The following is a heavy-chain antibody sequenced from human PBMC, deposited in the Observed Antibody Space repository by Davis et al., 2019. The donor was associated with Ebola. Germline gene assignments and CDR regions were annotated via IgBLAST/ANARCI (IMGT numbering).Heavy chain of an antibody. CDR2: IYSGGST. Sequence: GSLRLPCAASGFTVSSNYMSWVRQAPGKGLEWVSVIYSGGSTYYADSVKGRFTISRDNSKNTLYLQMNSLRAEDTAVYYCARGDWDYNWFDPWGQGTLVTVSS. CDR1: GFTVSSNY. J-gene: IGHJ5*02. D-gene: IGHD3/OR15-3a*01. V-gene: IGHV3-53*01. CDR3: ARGDWDYNWFDP.